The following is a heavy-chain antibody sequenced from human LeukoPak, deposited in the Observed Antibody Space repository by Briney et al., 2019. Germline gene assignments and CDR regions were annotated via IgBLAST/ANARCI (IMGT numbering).Heavy chain of an antibody. D-gene: IGHD6-13*01. J-gene: IGHJ4*02. Sequence: ASVKVSCKASGYTFTSYDINWVRQATGQGLEWMGWMNPNSGNTGYAQKFQGRVTMTRNTSISTAYMELSSLRSEDTAVYYCARGVSYGSSWYPPFLYYFDYWGQGTLVTVSS. CDR1: GYTFTSYD. CDR3: ARGVSYGSSWYPPFLYYFDY. V-gene: IGHV1-8*01. CDR2: MNPNSGNT.